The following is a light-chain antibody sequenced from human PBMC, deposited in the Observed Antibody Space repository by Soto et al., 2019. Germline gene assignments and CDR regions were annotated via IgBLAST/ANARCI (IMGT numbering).Light chain of an antibody. V-gene: IGKV3-15*01. Sequence: EIVMTQSPATRSVSPGERATLSCRASQSVFSSLAWYQQKPGQAPRLLIYGAATRATGIPARFSGGGSGTEFTLTISSLQSEDFAVYYCQQYHQWPAFGRGTKV. CDR1: QSVFSS. CDR2: GAA. J-gene: IGKJ1*01. CDR3: QQYHQWPA.